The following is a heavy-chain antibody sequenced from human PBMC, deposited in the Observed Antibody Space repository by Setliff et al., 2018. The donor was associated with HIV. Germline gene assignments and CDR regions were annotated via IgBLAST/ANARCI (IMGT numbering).Heavy chain of an antibody. Sequence: PGGSLRLSCAASGFVFSEHYMTWVRQAPGKGLEWVSSISGSGRTTTYPDSMKGRFTISRDNSGNMLYLQMDFLRAEDTATYYCATRHDGRYFDYWGQGTLVTVSS. D-gene: IGHD3-16*01. CDR1: GFVFSEHY. J-gene: IGHJ4*02. CDR3: ATRHDGRYFDY. CDR2: ISGSGRTT. V-gene: IGHV3-23*01.